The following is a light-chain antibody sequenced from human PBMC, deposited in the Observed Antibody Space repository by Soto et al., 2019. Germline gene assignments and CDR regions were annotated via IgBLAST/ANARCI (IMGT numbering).Light chain of an antibody. CDR3: CSYAGSYSFV. CDR2: DVT. Sequence: QSPLTQPRSVSGSPGQSVTISCTGTSSDVGGYNYVSWYQQHPGKAPKVMIYDVTKRPSGVPDRFSGSKSGNTASLTISGLQAEDEADYYCCSYAGSYSFVFGTGTKLTVL. J-gene: IGLJ1*01. V-gene: IGLV2-11*01. CDR1: SSDVGGYNY.